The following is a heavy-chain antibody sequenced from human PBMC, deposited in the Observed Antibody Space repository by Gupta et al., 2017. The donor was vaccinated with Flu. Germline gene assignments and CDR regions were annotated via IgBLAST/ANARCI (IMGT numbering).Heavy chain of an antibody. V-gene: IGHV4-61*01. CDR1: GGSVSSGSYY. J-gene: IGHJ6*02. Sequence: QVQLQESGPGLVKPSETLSLTCTVSGGSVSSGSYYWSWIRQPPGKGLEWIGYIYYSGSTNYNPSLKSRVTISVDTSKNQFSLKLSSVTAADTAVYYCARVSEYYYYYGMDVWGQGTTVTVSS. CDR3: ARVSEYYYYYGMDV. CDR2: IYYSGST.